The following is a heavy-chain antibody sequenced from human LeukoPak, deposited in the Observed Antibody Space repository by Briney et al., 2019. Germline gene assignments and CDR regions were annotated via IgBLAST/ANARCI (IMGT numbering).Heavy chain of an antibody. V-gene: IGHV3-23*01. D-gene: IGHD6-13*01. CDR3: AKDVITRIEAVGPIDY. CDR2: VSGSGGRT. Sequence: GGSLRLSCAASGLSLTTYAMSWVRQAPGKGLEWVSTVSGSGGRTFYADSVKGRFTISKDNTKKILYLQMSSLRAEDTAVYYCAKDVITRIEAVGPIDYWGQGTLVTVSS. J-gene: IGHJ4*02. CDR1: GLSLTTYA.